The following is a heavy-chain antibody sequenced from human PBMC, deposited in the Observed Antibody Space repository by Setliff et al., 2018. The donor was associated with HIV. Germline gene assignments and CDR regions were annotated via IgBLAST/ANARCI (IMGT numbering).Heavy chain of an antibody. CDR2: IVVGSGNT. D-gene: IGHD1-7*01. CDR3: AADPQTGTTSYDAFDI. CDR1: GFTFTNSA. V-gene: IGHV1-58*01. Sequence: SVKVSCKASGFTFTNSAVQWVRLARGQRLEWIGWIVVGSGNTNYAQKFQERVTITRDMSTSRAYMELSGLRTEDTAVYYCAADPQTGTTSYDAFDIWGQGTVVTVS. J-gene: IGHJ3*02.